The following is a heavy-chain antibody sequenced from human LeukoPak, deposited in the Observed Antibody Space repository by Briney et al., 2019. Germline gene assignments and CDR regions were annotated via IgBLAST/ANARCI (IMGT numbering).Heavy chain of an antibody. CDR3: ARPCGGSYGYYYMDV. Sequence: SETLSLTCAVYGGSFSGYSWSWIRQPPGKGLEWIGEINHSGSTNYNPSLKSRVTISVDTSKNQFSLKLSSVTAADTAVYYCARPCGGSYGYYYMDVWGKGTTVTVSS. D-gene: IGHD1-26*01. V-gene: IGHV4-34*01. J-gene: IGHJ6*03. CDR2: INHSGST. CDR1: GGSFSGYS.